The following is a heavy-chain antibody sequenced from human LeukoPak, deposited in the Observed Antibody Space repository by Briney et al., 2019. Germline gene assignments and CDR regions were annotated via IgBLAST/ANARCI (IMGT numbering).Heavy chain of an antibody. CDR2: IKQDGSDR. Sequence: GGSLRLSCVVSEFNFRNYWMSWVRQAPGKGLEWVANIKQDGSDRYYVDPVKGRFTISRDNAKNSLCLQMNSLRDEDTAVYYCARDLGKGRYFDLWGQGTLVTVSS. V-gene: IGHV3-7*03. D-gene: IGHD4-23*01. J-gene: IGHJ4*02. CDR3: ARDLGKGRYFDL. CDR1: EFNFRNYW.